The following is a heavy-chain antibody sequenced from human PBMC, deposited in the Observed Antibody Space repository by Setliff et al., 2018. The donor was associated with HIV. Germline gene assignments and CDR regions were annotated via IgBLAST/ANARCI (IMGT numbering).Heavy chain of an antibody. D-gene: IGHD3-9*01. V-gene: IGHV1-69*06. CDR1: GGTFSTYS. Sequence: ASVKVSCKGFGGTFSTYSLSWVRQAPGQGLEWMGGIIPIFGKTNYAQKFQGRVTITADKSATTAFMDLSGLRSEDTAVYYCAENRSPSIFSAPTNAFDIWGQGTMVTVSS. CDR2: IIPIFGKT. CDR3: AENRSPSIFSAPTNAFDI. J-gene: IGHJ3*02.